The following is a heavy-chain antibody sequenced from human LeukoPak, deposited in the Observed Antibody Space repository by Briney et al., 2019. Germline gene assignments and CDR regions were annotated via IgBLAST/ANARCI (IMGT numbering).Heavy chain of an antibody. CDR1: GYTLTELS. Sequence: ASVKVSCKVSGYTLTELSMHWVRQAPGKGLEWMGGLDPEDGETIYAQKFQGRVTMTEDTSTDTAYMELSSLRSEDTAVYYCATAYTYYYDSSGKAADYFDYWGQGTLVTVSS. CDR3: ATAYTYYYDSSGKAADYFDY. D-gene: IGHD3-22*01. V-gene: IGHV1-24*01. J-gene: IGHJ4*02. CDR2: LDPEDGET.